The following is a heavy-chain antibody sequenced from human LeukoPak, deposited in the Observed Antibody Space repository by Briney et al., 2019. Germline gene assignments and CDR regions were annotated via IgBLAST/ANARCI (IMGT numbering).Heavy chain of an antibody. V-gene: IGHV4-34*01. Sequence: SETLSLTCAVYGGSFSGYSWNWIRQPPVKGLEWIGEINHSGGTNYNPSLKSRVTISVDTSKKQFSLKLSSVTAADTAVYYCTREDHSNYNYWGQGTLATVSS. J-gene: IGHJ4*02. CDR3: TREDHSNYNY. CDR1: GGSFSGYS. D-gene: IGHD4-11*01. CDR2: INHSGGT.